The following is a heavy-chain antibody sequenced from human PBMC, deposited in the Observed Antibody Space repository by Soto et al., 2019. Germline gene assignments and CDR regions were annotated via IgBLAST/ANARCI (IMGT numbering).Heavy chain of an antibody. CDR1: GGSISSYF. V-gene: IGHV4-59*01. CDR3: ARDRGLGSGWYGWFDP. Sequence: PSETLSLTCTVGGGSISSYFWSWIRQPPGKGLEWIGYIYYSESTNYNPSLKSRVTISVDTSKNQFSLKLSSVTAADTAVYYCARDRGLGSGWYGWFDPWGQGTLVT. J-gene: IGHJ5*02. CDR2: IYYSEST. D-gene: IGHD6-19*01.